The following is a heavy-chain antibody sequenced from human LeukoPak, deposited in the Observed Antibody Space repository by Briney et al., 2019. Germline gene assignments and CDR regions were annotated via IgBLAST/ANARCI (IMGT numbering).Heavy chain of an antibody. D-gene: IGHD1-1*01. CDR2: VDHTGST. J-gene: IGHJ6*03. Sequence: KPSETLSLTCAVSDDSITMYYWTWIRQPPGKGLEWIGYVDHTGSTNLNPSLNGRVSISRDTSKNLFSLRLRSVTAADTAVYFCARGRVSSSTWYSTYYYYFYMDVWGKGTTVTVSS. CDR3: ARGRVSSSTWYSTYYYYFYMDV. V-gene: IGHV4-59*01. CDR1: DDSITMYY.